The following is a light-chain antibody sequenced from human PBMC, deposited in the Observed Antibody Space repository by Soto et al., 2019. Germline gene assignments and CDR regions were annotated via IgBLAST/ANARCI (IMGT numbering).Light chain of an antibody. V-gene: IGKV3-20*01. CDR3: QQYGSSPYT. CDR1: QSVSSSY. CDR2: AAS. J-gene: IGKJ2*01. Sequence: EIVLTQSPDTLSLSPGERATLSCRASQSVSSSYLGWYQQKPGQAPRLLIYAASSRATGIPDRFSGSGSGTDFTLTISRLEPEDFAVFYCQQYGSSPYTFGQGTKLEIK.